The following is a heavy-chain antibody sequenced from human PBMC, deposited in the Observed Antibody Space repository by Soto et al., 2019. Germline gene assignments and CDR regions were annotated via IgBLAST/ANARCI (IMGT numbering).Heavy chain of an antibody. D-gene: IGHD3-16*01. CDR1: GFSLSKTGVG. Sequence: GSGPALVNPKQTLTLTCTFSGFSLSKTGVGVGWIRQPPGKALEWLALIYWDDGKRYSTSLKTRLTISKDTSKNQVVLTMTNMDPVDTATYYCARLGGQPTGNWFDPWGQGTLVTVSS. J-gene: IGHJ5*02. CDR3: ARLGGQPTGNWFDP. V-gene: IGHV2-5*02. CDR2: IYWDDGK.